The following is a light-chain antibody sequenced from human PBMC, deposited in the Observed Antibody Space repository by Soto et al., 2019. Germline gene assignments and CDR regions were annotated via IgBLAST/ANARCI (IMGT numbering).Light chain of an antibody. Sequence: QSALTQPPSASGSPGQSVTISCTGTSSDVGGYNYVSWYQHHPGKAPKLMLYGVSDRPSGISNRFSGSKSGNTASLTISGLQAEDEADYYCGSYTSSSTLIFGGGTKLTVL. CDR3: GSYTSSSTLI. J-gene: IGLJ2*01. CDR1: SSDVGGYNY. CDR2: GVS. V-gene: IGLV2-14*01.